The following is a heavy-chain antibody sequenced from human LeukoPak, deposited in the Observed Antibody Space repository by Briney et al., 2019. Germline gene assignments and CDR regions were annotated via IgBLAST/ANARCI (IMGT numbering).Heavy chain of an antibody. D-gene: IGHD6-13*01. CDR2: ISAYNGNT. Sequence: ASVKVSCKASGYTFTSYGISWVRQAPGQGLEWMGWISAYNGNTNYAQKLQGRVTMTTDTSTSTAYMELRSLRSDDTAVYYCARGNSSSWYGWYFDYWAQGTLVTVSS. J-gene: IGHJ4*02. CDR3: ARGNSSSWYGWYFDY. CDR1: GYTFTSYG. V-gene: IGHV1-18*01.